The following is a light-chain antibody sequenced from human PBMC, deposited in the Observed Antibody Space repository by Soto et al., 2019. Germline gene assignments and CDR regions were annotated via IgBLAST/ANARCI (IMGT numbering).Light chain of an antibody. CDR3: QQYYSAPFT. V-gene: IGKV4-1*01. Sequence: DIVLTQSPDSLAVSLGERATINCKSSQSVLYSSNNKNYLAWYQQKPGQPPKLLISWASTRESGVPDRCSGSGSGTDFTLTVSSLQAEDMAVYYCQQYYSAPFTFGGGTKVEIK. J-gene: IGKJ4*01. CDR1: QSVLYSSNNKNY. CDR2: WAS.